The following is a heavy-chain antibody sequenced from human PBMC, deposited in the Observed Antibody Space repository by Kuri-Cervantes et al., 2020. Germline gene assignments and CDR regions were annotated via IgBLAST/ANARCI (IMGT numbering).Heavy chain of an antibody. J-gene: IGHJ4*02. D-gene: IGHD6-6*01. CDR1: GGSISSYY. CDR2: IYYSGST. V-gene: IGHV4-59*01. Sequence: SETLSLTCTVSGGSISSYYWSWIRQPPGKGLEWIGYIYYSGSTNYNPSLKSRVTIPVDTSKNQFSLKLSSVTAADTAVYYCATRPGLVGQDYWGQGTLVTVSS. CDR3: ATRPGLVGQDY.